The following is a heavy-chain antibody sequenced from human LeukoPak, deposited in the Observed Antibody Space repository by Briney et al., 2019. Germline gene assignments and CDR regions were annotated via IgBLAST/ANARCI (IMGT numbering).Heavy chain of an antibody. Sequence: GASVKVSCKRSLYGFSEFYLEALRPAPGQGLEWMGWINPHSGATNYAQRFQGRVSMDASFDTAYIELSRLTSDDTAVYYCATSSPVTHPRDPWGQGTLVTVSS. CDR2: INPHSGAT. V-gene: IGHV1-2*02. CDR3: ATSSPVTHPRDP. J-gene: IGHJ5*02. CDR1: LYGFSEFY.